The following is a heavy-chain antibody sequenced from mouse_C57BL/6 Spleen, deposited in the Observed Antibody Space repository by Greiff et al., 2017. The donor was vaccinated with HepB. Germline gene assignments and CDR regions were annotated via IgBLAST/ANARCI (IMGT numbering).Heavy chain of an antibody. Sequence: DVKLVESGGDLVKPGGSLKLSCAASGFTFSSYGMSWVRQTPDKRLEWVATISSGGSYTYYPDSVKGRFTISRDNAKNTLYLQMSSLKSEDTAMYYCARRVDSSGYDYFDYWGQGTTLTVSS. CDR2: ISSGGSYT. J-gene: IGHJ2*01. D-gene: IGHD3-2*02. CDR1: GFTFSSYG. V-gene: IGHV5-6*02. CDR3: ARRVDSSGYDYFDY.